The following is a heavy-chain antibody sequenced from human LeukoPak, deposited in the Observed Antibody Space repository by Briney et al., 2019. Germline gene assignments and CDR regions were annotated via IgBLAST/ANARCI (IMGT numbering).Heavy chain of an antibody. CDR1: GFIFSSYG. V-gene: IGHV3-30*02. D-gene: IGHD1-26*01. J-gene: IGHJ4*02. Sequence: GGSLRLSCAASGFIFSSYGMHWVRQAPGRGLEWVAFIHSDGNIQYNSDSVKGRFTISRDTSKNTLYLQMNSLRAEDTAVYYCAKEGGAWELPRFDYWGQGTLVTVSS. CDR2: IHSDGNIQ. CDR3: AKEGGAWELPRFDY.